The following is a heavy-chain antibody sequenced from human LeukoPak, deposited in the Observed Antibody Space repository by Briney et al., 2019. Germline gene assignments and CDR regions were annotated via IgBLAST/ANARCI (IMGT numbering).Heavy chain of an antibody. CDR2: ITPSGGT. Sequence: ASVKVSCKASGYTFTSYAIHWVRQAPGQGLEWMGWITPSGGTNYPQKFQGRVAITWDTSITTAYMDLSRLTSDDTAVYYCARDRYGDGFSHLDYWGQGALVTVSS. CDR3: ARDRYGDGFSHLDY. J-gene: IGHJ4*02. V-gene: IGHV1-2*02. D-gene: IGHD5-24*01. CDR1: GYTFTSYA.